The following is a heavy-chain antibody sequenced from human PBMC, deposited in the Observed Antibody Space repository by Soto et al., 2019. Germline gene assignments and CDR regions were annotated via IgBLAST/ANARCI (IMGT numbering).Heavy chain of an antibody. CDR3: ARARLATVTTNYFDY. CDR1: GGTFSRYT. V-gene: IGHV1-69*02. CDR2: IIPILGIA. J-gene: IGHJ4*02. D-gene: IGHD4-17*01. Sequence: QVQLVQSGAEVKKPGSSVKVSCKASGGTFSRYTISWVRQAPGQGLEWMGRIIPILGIANYAQKFQGRVTVTADKSTSPAYMELSSLRSEDTAVYYCARARLATVTTNYFDYRGQGTLVTVSS.